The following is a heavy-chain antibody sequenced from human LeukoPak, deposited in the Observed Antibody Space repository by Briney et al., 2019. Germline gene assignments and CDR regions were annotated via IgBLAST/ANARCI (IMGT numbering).Heavy chain of an antibody. J-gene: IGHJ4*02. CDR3: AKDHRYSSGRFFDY. Sequence: GGSLRLSCAASGFTFSSYGMHWVRQAPGKGLEWVAVISYDGSNKYYADSVEGRFTISRDNSKNTLYLQMNSLRAEDTAVYYCAKDHRYSSGRFFDYWGQGTLVTVSS. CDR2: ISYDGSNK. D-gene: IGHD6-19*01. V-gene: IGHV3-30*18. CDR1: GFTFSSYG.